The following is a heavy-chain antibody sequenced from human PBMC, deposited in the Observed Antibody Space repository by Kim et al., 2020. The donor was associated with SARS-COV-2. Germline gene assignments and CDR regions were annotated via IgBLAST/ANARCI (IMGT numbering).Heavy chain of an antibody. CDR2: VWVCKRT. CDR1: GFTFSTSP. Sequence: GGSLRLSCVASGFTFSTSPMVWVRPSPCELLDCFSRFVWVCKRTYYADPVVGRVTMSSDKSENTAYLPMNKLRVQDTAVYYCAKGVTNSGFYYWGQGAQVTVSS. J-gene: IGHJ4*02. D-gene: IGHD4-17*01. CDR3: AKGVTNSGFYY. V-gene: IGHV3-23*01.